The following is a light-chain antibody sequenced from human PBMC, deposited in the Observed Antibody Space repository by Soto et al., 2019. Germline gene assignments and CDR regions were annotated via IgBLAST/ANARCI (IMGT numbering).Light chain of an antibody. CDR1: QSVSSSY. Sequence: EIVLTQSPGTLSLSPGERATLSCRASQSVSSSYLAWYQQKPGQAPRLLIYGASSRATGIPDRFSGSGSGTEFTLTISRLETEDFAVYYCQQYGRSRTFGQGTKV. V-gene: IGKV3-20*01. J-gene: IGKJ1*01. CDR2: GAS. CDR3: QQYGRSRT.